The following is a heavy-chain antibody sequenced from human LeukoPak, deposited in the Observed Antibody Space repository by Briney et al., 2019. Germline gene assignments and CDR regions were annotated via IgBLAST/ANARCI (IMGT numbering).Heavy chain of an antibody. V-gene: IGHV4-39*07. D-gene: IGHD6-6*01. CDR3: ARSGRRIAARPGTFDY. CDR1: GGSISSTSYY. Sequence: SETLSLTCTVSGGSISSTSYYWGWIRQPPGKGLEWIGEINHSGSTNYNPSLKSRVTISVDTSKNQFSLKLSSVTAADTAVYYCARSGRRIAARPGTFDYWGQGTLVTVSS. CDR2: INHSGST. J-gene: IGHJ4*02.